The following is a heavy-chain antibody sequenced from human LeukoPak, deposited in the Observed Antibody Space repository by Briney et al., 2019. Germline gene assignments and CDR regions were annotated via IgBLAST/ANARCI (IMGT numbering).Heavy chain of an antibody. J-gene: IGHJ5*02. V-gene: IGHV1-2*02. CDR3: AKENVAAALPDNWFDP. CDR1: GYTFTGYY. D-gene: IGHD2-2*01. Sequence: ASVKVSCKASGYTFTGYYIHWVRQAPGQGLEWMGWINPKSGGANYAQKFQGRVTMTRDTSISTAYMELSRLRSVDTAVYYCAKENVAAALPDNWFDPWGQGTLVTVSS. CDR2: INPKSGGA.